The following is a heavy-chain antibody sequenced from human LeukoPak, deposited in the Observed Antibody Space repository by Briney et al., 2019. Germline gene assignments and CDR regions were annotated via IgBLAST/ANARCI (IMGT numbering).Heavy chain of an antibody. CDR3: ARVGSSSTILYYHYYMDV. Sequence: SETLSLTCAFYGGSFRGYYRSWIRQPPGKGLEWIWEINHSGSTNYNPFLKGRATISVDTCKNQFPLKLSSVTAADTSVYYCARVGSSSTILYYHYYMDVWGKGTTVTVSS. CDR1: GGSFRGYY. D-gene: IGHD3-10*01. CDR2: INHSGST. V-gene: IGHV4-34*01. J-gene: IGHJ6*03.